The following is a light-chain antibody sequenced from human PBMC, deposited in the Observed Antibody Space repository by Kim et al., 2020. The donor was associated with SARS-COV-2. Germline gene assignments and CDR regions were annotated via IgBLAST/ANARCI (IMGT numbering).Light chain of an antibody. J-gene: IGLJ2*01. CDR1: KLGDKY. Sequence: SVSPGKTASITCSGDKLGDKYACWYQQKPGQSPVLVLYQDSKRPSGIPERFSGYNSGNTATLTLSGTQAMDEADYYCQAWDSSTVVFGGGTQLTVL. V-gene: IGLV3-1*01. CDR2: QDS. CDR3: QAWDSSTVV.